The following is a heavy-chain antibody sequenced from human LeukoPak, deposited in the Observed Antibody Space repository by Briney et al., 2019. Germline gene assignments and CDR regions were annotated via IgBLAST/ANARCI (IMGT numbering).Heavy chain of an antibody. V-gene: IGHV1-69*13. CDR1: GGTFSSYA. CDR3: ARDLGYYGSEAYAFDI. J-gene: IGHJ3*02. Sequence: GASVKVSCKASGGTFSSYAISWVRQAPGQGLEWMGGIIPIFGTANYAQKFQGRVTITADESTSTACMELSSLRSEDTAVYYCARDLGYYGSEAYAFDIWGQGTMVTVSS. D-gene: IGHD3-10*01. CDR2: IIPIFGTA.